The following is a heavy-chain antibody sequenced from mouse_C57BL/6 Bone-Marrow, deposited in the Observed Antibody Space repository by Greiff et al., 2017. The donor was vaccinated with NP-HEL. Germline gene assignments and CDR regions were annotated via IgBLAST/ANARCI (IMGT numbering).Heavy chain of an antibody. CDR3: ARSAGAFITTVVAY. Sequence: VQLQQSGTELVKPGASVKLSCKASGYTFTSYWMHWVKQRPGQGLEWIGNINPSNGGTNYNEKFKSKATLTVDKSSSTAYMQLSSLTSEDSAVYYCARSAGAFITTVVAYWGQGTTLTVSS. D-gene: IGHD1-1*01. J-gene: IGHJ2*01. CDR1: GYTFTSYW. V-gene: IGHV1-53*01. CDR2: INPSNGGT.